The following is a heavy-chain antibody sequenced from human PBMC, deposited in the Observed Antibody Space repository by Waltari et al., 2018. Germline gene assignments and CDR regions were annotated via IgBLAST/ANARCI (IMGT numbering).Heavy chain of an antibody. Sequence: EVQLVESGGGLVQPGRSLRLSCAASGFTFDYYAMHWVRQAPGKGLEWVSGISWNSGSIGYADSVKGRFTISRDNAKNSRYLQMNSLRAEDMALYYCAKAQAGRLVDAFDIWGQGTMVTVSS. V-gene: IGHV3-9*03. D-gene: IGHD6-6*01. CDR2: ISWNSGSI. J-gene: IGHJ3*02. CDR1: GFTFDYYA. CDR3: AKAQAGRLVDAFDI.